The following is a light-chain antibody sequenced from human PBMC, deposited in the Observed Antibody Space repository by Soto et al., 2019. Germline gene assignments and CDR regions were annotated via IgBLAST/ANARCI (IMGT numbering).Light chain of an antibody. CDR2: GAS. CDR1: HSVSSY. V-gene: IGKV3-20*01. CDR3: QLYGRSTMYT. Sequence: EIVLTQSPATLSLSPGERATLSCRASHSVSSYLAWYQQKPGQAPRLLIYGASSRATGIPDRFSGSGSGTDFTLTISRLEPEDFAVYYCQLYGRSTMYTFGQGTRLEIK. J-gene: IGKJ2*01.